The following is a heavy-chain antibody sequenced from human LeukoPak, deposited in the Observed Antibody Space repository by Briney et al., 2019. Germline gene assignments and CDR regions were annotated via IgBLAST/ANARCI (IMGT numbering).Heavy chain of an antibody. V-gene: IGHV3-15*01. Sequence: PGGSLRLSCAASGFTVSSNYMSWVRQAPGRGLEWVGRIKRKTDGGTTDYAAPVKGRFTISRDDSKNTLYLQMNSLKTEDTAVYYCAKDRDMVSPTSAYFYFDYWGQGTLVTVSS. CDR2: IKRKTDGGTT. D-gene: IGHD5/OR15-5a*01. CDR3: AKDRDMVSPTSAYFYFDY. J-gene: IGHJ4*02. CDR1: GFTVSSNY.